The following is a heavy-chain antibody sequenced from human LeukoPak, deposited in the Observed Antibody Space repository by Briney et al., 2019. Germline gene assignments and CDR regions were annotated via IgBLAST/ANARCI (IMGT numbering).Heavy chain of an antibody. CDR3: ARDYDFWSTYYYYMDV. D-gene: IGHD3-3*01. CDR2: ISSSSSYI. Sequence: GGSLRLSCAASGFTFSGSAMHWVRQAPGKGLEWVSSISSSSSYIYYADSVKGRFTISRDNSKNTLYLQMNSLRAEDTAVYYCARDYDFWSTYYYYMDVWGKGTTVTVSS. J-gene: IGHJ6*03. CDR1: GFTFSGSA. V-gene: IGHV3-21*01.